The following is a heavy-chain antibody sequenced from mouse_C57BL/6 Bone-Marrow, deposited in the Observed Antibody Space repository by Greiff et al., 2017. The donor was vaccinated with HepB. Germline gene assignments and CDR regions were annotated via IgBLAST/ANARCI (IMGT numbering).Heavy chain of an antibody. D-gene: IGHD2-12*01. CDR2: IWSGGST. J-gene: IGHJ4*01. CDR1: GFSLTSYG. Sequence: VKLMESGPGLVQPSQSLSITCTVSGFSLTSYGVHWVRQSPGKGLEWLGVIWSGGSTDYNAAFISRLSISKDNSKSQVFFKMNSLQADDTAIYYCARLRRGYYYAMDYWGQGTSVTVSS. CDR3: ARLRRGYYYAMDY. V-gene: IGHV2-2*01.